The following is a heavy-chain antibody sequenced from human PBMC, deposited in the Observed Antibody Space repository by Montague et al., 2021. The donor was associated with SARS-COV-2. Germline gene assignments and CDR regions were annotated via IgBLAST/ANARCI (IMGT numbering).Heavy chain of an antibody. CDR1: GGSISSYY. V-gene: IGHV4-59*01. Sequence: SETLSLTCEVSGGSISSYYWSWIRQSPGKGLEWIGYVHYTGSTKYNSSLKTRVTLSLDTPKNRFSLKLSSVTAADTAVYYCARAQNTCFIANCVNYFEVWGLGALVTVSS. CDR3: ARAQNTCFIANCVNYFEV. CDR2: VHYTGST. J-gene: IGHJ4*02. D-gene: IGHD1-1*01.